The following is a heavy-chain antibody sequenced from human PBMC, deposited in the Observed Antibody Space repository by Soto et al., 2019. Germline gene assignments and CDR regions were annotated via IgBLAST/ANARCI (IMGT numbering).Heavy chain of an antibody. D-gene: IGHD6-6*01. CDR3: AKDRYSSSSYSFDY. CDR1: EFTFSSYA. V-gene: IGHV3-23*01. Sequence: GGSLRLSCAASEFTFSSYAMSWVRQAPGKGLEWVSVISGSGGSTNYADSVKGRFTISRDNSKNTLYLLMNSLRAEDTAIYYCAKDRYSSSSYSFDYWGRGTLVTVSS. CDR2: ISGSGGST. J-gene: IGHJ4*02.